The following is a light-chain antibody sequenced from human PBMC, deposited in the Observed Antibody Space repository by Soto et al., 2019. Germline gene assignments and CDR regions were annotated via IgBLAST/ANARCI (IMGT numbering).Light chain of an antibody. CDR3: QQRSNWAT. V-gene: IGKV3-11*01. CDR1: QSVSRN. J-gene: IGKJ3*01. CDR2: DAS. Sequence: EIVLTQSPCTLSRSPGERATLSCRASQSVSRNLAWYQQKPGQAPRLLIYDASNRATGIPARFSGSGSVTDFTLTISSLEPEDFAVYYCQQRSNWATFGPGTKVDIK.